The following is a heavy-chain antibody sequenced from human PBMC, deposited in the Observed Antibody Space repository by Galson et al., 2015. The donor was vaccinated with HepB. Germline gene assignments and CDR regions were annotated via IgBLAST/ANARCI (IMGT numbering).Heavy chain of an antibody. CDR2: IWYDGSNK. V-gene: IGHV3-33*01. CDR3: ARDYSSSWYGYYYGMDV. CDR1: GFTFSSYG. Sequence: SLRLSCAASGFTFSSYGMHWVRQAPGKGLEWVAVIWYDGSNKYYADSVKGRFTISRDNSKNTLYPQMNSLRAEDTAVYYCARDYSSSWYGYYYGMDVWGQGTTVTVSS. J-gene: IGHJ6*02. D-gene: IGHD6-13*01.